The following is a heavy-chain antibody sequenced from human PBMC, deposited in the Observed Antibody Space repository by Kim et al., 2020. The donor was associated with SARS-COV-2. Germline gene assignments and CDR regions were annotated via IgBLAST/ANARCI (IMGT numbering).Heavy chain of an antibody. CDR1: GFTFSSYA. Sequence: GGSLRLSCAASGFTFSSYAMHWVRQAPGKGLEWVAVISYDGSNKYYADSVKGRFTISRDNSKNTLYLQMNSLRAEDTAVYYCARSMFWSGYYVSSHYYYYGMDVWGQGTTVTVSS. CDR2: ISYDGSNK. V-gene: IGHV3-30*04. J-gene: IGHJ6*02. CDR3: ARSMFWSGYYVSSHYYYYGMDV. D-gene: IGHD3-3*01.